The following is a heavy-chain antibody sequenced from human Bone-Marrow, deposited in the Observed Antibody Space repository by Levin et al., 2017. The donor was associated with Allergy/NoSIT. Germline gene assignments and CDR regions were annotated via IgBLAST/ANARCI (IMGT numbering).Heavy chain of an antibody. CDR3: ARAVTGFPNWFAP. CDR2: IYYRGTA. V-gene: IGHV4-59*02. Sequence: GSLRLSCSVSGGSVSNYYWTWIRQSPGKGLECIGYIYYRGTASYNPSLMSRATFSVDTAKNQFSLHLRSVTAADTAVYYCARAVTGFPNWFAPWGHGALVTVSS. D-gene: IGHD1-20*01. J-gene: IGHJ5*02. CDR1: GGSVSNYY.